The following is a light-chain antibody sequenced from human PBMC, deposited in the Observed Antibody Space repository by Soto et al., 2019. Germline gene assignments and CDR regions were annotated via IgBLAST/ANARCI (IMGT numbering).Light chain of an antibody. J-gene: IGKJ2*01. CDR2: SVS. CDR1: QTIANF. V-gene: IGKV1-39*01. Sequence: DIQLTQSPSSLSVSAGDRVTITCRASQTIANFLNWYQQKPGKAPKLLIYSVSNLQNGVPSRFSGSGSGTDFTLTISSLQPEDFATYYCHQTYTSLYTFGQGTKLEIK. CDR3: HQTYTSLYT.